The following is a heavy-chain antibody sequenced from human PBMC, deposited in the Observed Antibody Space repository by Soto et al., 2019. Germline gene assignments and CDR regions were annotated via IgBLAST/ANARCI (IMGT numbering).Heavy chain of an antibody. CDR1: GGSISSSNW. Sequence: SETLSLTCAVSGGSISSSNWWSWVRQPPGKGLEWIGEIYHSGSTNYNPSLKSRTTISVDKSKNQFALKRSSETAADTAVYYCARDRAAAGSYNWFDPWGQGTLVTVSS. D-gene: IGHD6-13*01. J-gene: IGHJ5*02. CDR2: IYHSGST. V-gene: IGHV4-4*02. CDR3: ARDRAAAGSYNWFDP.